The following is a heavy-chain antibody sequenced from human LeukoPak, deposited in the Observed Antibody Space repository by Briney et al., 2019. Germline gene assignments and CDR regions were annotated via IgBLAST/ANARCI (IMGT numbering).Heavy chain of an antibody. CDR1: GDSINNDTYY. V-gene: IGHV4-61*02. Sequence: PSQTLSLTCIVSGDSINNDTYYWNWIRQPAGKGLEWIGRMYVSGSSNYNPALKSRVSISVDTSKNQFSLKLSSVTAADTAVYYCARGPRGKGWFDPWGQGTLVTVSS. D-gene: IGHD3-10*01. CDR2: MYVSGSS. J-gene: IGHJ5*02. CDR3: ARGPRGKGWFDP.